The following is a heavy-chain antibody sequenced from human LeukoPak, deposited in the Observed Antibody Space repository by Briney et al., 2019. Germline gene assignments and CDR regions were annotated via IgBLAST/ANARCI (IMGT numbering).Heavy chain of an antibody. V-gene: IGHV1-2*02. D-gene: IGHD3-22*01. CDR2: INPNSGGT. CDR1: GHTFTAYY. J-gene: IGHJ4*02. Sequence: ASVKVSCRASGHTFTAYYMFWVRQAPGQGLEWMGWINPNSGGTNYAPKFQGRVTMTRDTSISTAYMELSGLTSDDTAVYFCATYYSDTSARDWGQGTLVTVSS. CDR3: ATYYSDTSARD.